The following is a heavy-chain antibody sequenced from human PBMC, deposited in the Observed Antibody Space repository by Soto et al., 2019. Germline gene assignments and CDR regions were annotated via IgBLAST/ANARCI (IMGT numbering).Heavy chain of an antibody. CDR1: GGSISSYD. Sequence: SETLSLTCTVSGGSISSYDWSWIRQAPGKKLEWIGYIYSSGTTNYNPSLKSRVTISVDTSKNQFSLKLSSVTAADTAVYYCARRWGRTFDYWGQGTLVTVSS. D-gene: IGHD7-27*01. CDR3: ARRWGRTFDY. CDR2: IYSSGTT. J-gene: IGHJ4*02. V-gene: IGHV4-59*08.